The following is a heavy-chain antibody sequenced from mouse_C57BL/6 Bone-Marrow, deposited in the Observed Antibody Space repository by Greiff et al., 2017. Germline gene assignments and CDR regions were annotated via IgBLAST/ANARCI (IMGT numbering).Heavy chain of an antibody. V-gene: IGHV5-17*01. D-gene: IGHD2-3*01. Sequence: EVQRVESGGGLVKPGGSLKLSCAASGFTFRDYGMHWVRQAPEKGLEWVAYISSGSSTIYYADTVKGRFTISRDNAKNTLFLQMTSLRSEDTAMYYCARGGWLLPYWYFDVWGTGTTVTVSS. CDR2: ISSGSSTI. CDR3: ARGGWLLPYWYFDV. CDR1: GFTFRDYG. J-gene: IGHJ1*03.